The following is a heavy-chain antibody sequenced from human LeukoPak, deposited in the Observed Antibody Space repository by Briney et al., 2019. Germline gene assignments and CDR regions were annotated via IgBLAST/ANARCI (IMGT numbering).Heavy chain of an antibody. CDR3: TRGGSMVRGVL. CDR1: GFIFSSDF. V-gene: IGHV3-53*01. D-gene: IGHD3-10*01. CDR2: MNSGGST. Sequence: PGGSLRLSCAASGFIFSSDFMNWVRQAPGKGLEWVSAMNSGGSTFYADSVKGRFIISRDKSRNMLYFQMNSLRVDDTAVYYCTRGGSMVRGVLWGQGTLVTVSS. J-gene: IGHJ4*02.